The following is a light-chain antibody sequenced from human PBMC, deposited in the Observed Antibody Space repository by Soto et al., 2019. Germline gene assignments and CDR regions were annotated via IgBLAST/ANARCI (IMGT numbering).Light chain of an antibody. CDR2: AAS. J-gene: IGKJ4*01. CDR1: QSVSSNY. Sequence: EIVLTQSPGTLSLSPGERATLSCRASQSVSSNYLAWFQQKPGQAPRLLIYAASSRATGIPDRFSGSGSGTDFTLTISSLEPEDFAVYYCQQRSNWPTFGGGTKVDIK. V-gene: IGKV3D-20*02. CDR3: QQRSNWPT.